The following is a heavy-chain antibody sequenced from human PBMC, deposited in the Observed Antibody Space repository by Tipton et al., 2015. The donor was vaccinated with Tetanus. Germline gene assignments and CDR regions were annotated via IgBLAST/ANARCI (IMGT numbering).Heavy chain of an antibody. D-gene: IGHD2-15*01. J-gene: IGHJ4*02. CDR2: SWYDGTDQ. CDR1: GFIFSSYG. Sequence: SLRLSCAASGFIFSSYGIHWVRQAPGKGLEWVAVSWYDGTDQYYADSVKGRFTLSRDNSKNTLYLQMNSLRAEDTALYYCAREAECSGGSCFSGGGDKWGQGAQVGGSS. V-gene: IGHV3-33*01. CDR3: AREAECSGGSCFSGGGDK.